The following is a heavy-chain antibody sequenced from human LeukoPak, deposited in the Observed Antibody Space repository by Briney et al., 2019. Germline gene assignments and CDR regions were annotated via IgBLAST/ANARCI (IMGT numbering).Heavy chain of an antibody. V-gene: IGHV1-2*02. J-gene: IGHJ5*02. D-gene: IGHD1-26*01. CDR3: AREPTSGSYYGTFDP. CDR1: GYTFTGYY. Sequence: ASVKVSCKASGYTFTGYYMHWVRQAPGQGLEWMGWINPNSGATNYAQKFQGRVTVTRDTSINTAYMELRRLRSDDTAVYYCAREPTSGSYYGTFDPWGQGTLVTVSS. CDR2: INPNSGAT.